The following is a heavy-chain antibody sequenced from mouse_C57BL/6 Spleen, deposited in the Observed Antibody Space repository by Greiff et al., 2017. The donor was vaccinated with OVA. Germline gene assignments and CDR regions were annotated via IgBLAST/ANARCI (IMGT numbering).Heavy chain of an antibody. D-gene: IGHD2-5*01. CDR3: TPYSNLAY. V-gene: IGHV14-4*01. CDR2: IDPENGDT. J-gene: IGHJ3*01. Sequence: VQLQQPGAELVRPGASVKLSCTASGFNIKDDYMHWVKQRPEQGLEWIGWIDPENGDTEYASKFQGKATITADTSSNTAYLQLSSLTSEDTAVYYCTPYSNLAYWGQGTLVTVSA. CDR1: GFNIKDDY.